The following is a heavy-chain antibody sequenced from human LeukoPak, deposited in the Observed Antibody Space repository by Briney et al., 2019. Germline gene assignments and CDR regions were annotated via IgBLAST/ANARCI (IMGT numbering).Heavy chain of an antibody. Sequence: ASVKVSCRASGYTFTSYGISWVRQAPGHGLEWMGWISAYNGNTNYAQKLQGRVTMTTDTSTSTAYMELRSLRSDDTAVYYCAKDDDWGRFYHWGQGTLVTVSS. D-gene: IGHD3-16*01. CDR3: AKDDDWGRFYH. V-gene: IGHV1-18*01. CDR2: ISAYNGNT. CDR1: GYTFTSYG. J-gene: IGHJ1*01.